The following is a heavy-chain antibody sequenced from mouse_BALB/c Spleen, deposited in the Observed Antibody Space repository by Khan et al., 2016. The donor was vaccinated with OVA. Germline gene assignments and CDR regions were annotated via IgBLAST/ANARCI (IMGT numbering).Heavy chain of an antibody. Sequence: QIQLVQSGPELKKPGETVQISCKASGYTFTNYGMNWVKQAPGKGLKWMGWINTYTGEPTYADDFKGRFVFSLETSASTAYLQISNLKNEDMTTYFCARISYYWSSDCWGAGTTVTVSS. CDR1: GYTFTNYG. CDR3: ARISYYWSSDC. J-gene: IGHJ1*01. V-gene: IGHV9-1*02. CDR2: INTYTGEP.